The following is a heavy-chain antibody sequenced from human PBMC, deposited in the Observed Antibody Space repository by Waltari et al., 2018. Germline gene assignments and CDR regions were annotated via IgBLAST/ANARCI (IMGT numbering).Heavy chain of an antibody. J-gene: IGHJ6*02. CDR2: IFPIFGTA. D-gene: IGHD6-6*01. V-gene: IGHV1-69*01. CDR1: GGTFSRYA. CDR3: ARDLRTEYSSSWFGVDV. Sequence: QVQLVQSGAEMRKPGSSVKVSCKASGGTFSRYAISWVRPAPGQGLGWMGGIFPIFGTANYAQKFKGRATITADESTSTAYMELSSLRSEDTAVYYCARDLRTEYSSSWFGVDVGGQGTTVTVSS.